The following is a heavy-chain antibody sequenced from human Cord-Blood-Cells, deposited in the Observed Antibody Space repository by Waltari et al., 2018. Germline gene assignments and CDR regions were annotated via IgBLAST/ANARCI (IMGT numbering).Heavy chain of an antibody. CDR2: IIPILGIA. CDR1: GGTFSSST. CDR3: ATLGSYDYGDNY. J-gene: IGHJ4*02. D-gene: IGHD4-17*01. V-gene: IGHV1-69*02. Sequence: QVQLVQSGAEVKKPGSPVKVSCKASGGTFSSSTISWVRPAPGQGLEWMGRIIPILGIANYAQKFQGRVTITADKSTSTAYMELSSLRSEDTAVYYCATLGSYDYGDNYWGQGTLVTVSS.